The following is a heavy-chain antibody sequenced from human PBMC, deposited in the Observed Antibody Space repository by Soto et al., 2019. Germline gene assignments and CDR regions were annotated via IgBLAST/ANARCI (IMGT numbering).Heavy chain of an antibody. V-gene: IGHV3-53*01. CDR2: IYGGGTT. Sequence: EVQLVESGGGLIQPGGSLRLSCAASGFTVSSKYMTWVRQAPGKWLEWVSVIYGGGTTYYADSVKGRFTISRDNSKNTLYLLMNSLRAEDTAVYYCVQTTGWPGFDFWGQGTLVTVSS. J-gene: IGHJ4*02. CDR1: GFTVSSKY. CDR3: VQTTGWPGFDF. D-gene: IGHD6-19*01.